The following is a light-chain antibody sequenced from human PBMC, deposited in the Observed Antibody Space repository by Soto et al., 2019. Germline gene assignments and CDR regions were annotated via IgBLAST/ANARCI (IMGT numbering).Light chain of an antibody. Sequence: QSALTQPASVSGSPGQSIAISCIGVRTDGDGHDYVSWYQQHPGQAPQLIIYDVYNRPSGVSDRFSGSKSGNTASLVISGLQAEDEADYFCTSYTASSPFYVFGAGTKLTV. V-gene: IGLV2-14*03. CDR3: TSYTASSPFYV. J-gene: IGLJ1*01. CDR2: DVY. CDR1: RTDGDGHDY.